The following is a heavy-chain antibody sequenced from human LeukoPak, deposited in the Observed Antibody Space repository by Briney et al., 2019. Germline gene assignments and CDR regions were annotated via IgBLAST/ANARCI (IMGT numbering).Heavy chain of an antibody. Sequence: SETLSLTCTVSGGSISSHYWSWIRQPPGKGLEWIGEINHSGSTNYNPSLKSRVTISVDTSKNQFSLKLSSVTAADTAVYYCARPATKRITMVRGVLADVWGKGTTVTVSS. V-gene: IGHV4-34*01. J-gene: IGHJ6*04. CDR2: INHSGST. D-gene: IGHD3-10*01. CDR1: GGSISSHY. CDR3: ARPATKRITMVRGVLADV.